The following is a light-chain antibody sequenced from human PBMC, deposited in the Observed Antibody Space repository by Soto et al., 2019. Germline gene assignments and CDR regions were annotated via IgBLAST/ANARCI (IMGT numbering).Light chain of an antibody. J-gene: IGKJ1*01. Sequence: DIQMPQSPSTLSASLGDRVTITCLASQTVNAWLAWYQHKPGKAPKPLIYDASSLESGVPARFSGSGSGTEFILTISSLQPDDVGTYYCQQYNTHSGTFGQGTKVDIK. CDR3: QQYNTHSGT. V-gene: IGKV1-5*01. CDR2: DAS. CDR1: QTVNAW.